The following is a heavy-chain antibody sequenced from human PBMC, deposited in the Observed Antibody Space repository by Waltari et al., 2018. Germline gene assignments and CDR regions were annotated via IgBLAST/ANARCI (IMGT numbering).Heavy chain of an antibody. Sequence: QVQLVQSGAEGKKPGSSGKVSCKAAGGTFSSSAIRWVRQAPGQGLEWMGGIIPIFGTANYAQKFQGRVTITADEATSTAYMELSSLRSEDTAVYYCARGYDYGNYYYYYMDVWGKGTTVTISS. J-gene: IGHJ6*03. CDR1: GGTFSSSA. V-gene: IGHV1-69*12. D-gene: IGHD4-17*01. CDR2: IIPIFGTA. CDR3: ARGYDYGNYYYYYMDV.